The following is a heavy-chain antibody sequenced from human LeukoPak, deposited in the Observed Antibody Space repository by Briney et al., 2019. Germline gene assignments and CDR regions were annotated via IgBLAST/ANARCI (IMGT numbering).Heavy chain of an antibody. D-gene: IGHD3-10*01. CDR2: IIPIFGTA. Sequence: GASVKVSCKASGGTFSSYAISWVRQAPGQGLEWMGGIIPIFGTANYAQKFQGRVTITTDESTSTAYMELSSLRSEDTAVYYCASGPYYYGSGSYYPFDYWGQGTLVTVSS. V-gene: IGHV1-69*05. J-gene: IGHJ4*02. CDR3: ASGPYYYGSGSYYPFDY. CDR1: GGTFSSYA.